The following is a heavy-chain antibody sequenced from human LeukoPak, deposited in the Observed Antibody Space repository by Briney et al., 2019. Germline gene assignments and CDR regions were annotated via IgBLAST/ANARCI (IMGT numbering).Heavy chain of an antibody. CDR2: INPSGGST. D-gene: IGHD5-24*01. J-gene: IGHJ4*02. V-gene: IGHV1-46*01. Sequence: ASVKVSCKASGYTLTSYYMHWVRQAPGQGLEWMGIINPSGGSTSYAQKFQGRVTMTRDMSTSTVYMELSSLRSEDTAVYYCARGGRREMATITPADYWGQGTLVTVSS. CDR3: ARGGRREMATITPADY. CDR1: GYTLTSYY.